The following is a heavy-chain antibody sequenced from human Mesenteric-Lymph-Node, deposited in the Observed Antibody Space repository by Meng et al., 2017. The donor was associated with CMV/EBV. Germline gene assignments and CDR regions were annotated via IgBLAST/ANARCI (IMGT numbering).Heavy chain of an antibody. D-gene: IGHD1-1*01. CDR1: GFTFSDNY. V-gene: IGHV3-72*01. CDR2: IRNKAKSYTT. J-gene: IGHJ4*02. Sequence: GGSLRLSCGASGFTFSDNYMDWVRQALGKGLEWVGRIRNKAKSYTTEYAASVKDRFTVSRDDSKNSLYLQMNSLKTDDTAVYYCVRLYKGGYWGQGTLVTVSS. CDR3: VRLYKGGY.